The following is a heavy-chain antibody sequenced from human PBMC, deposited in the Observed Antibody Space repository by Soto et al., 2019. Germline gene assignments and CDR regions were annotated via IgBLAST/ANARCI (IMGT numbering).Heavy chain of an antibody. CDR1: GDSVSSNTAA. Sequence: SQTLSLTCAISGDSVSSNTAAWNWIRQSPSRGLEWLGRTYYKSKWYNDYAVSVKSRITINPDTPKNQFSLQLNSVTPEDTAVYYCVRERKYQLLSWYWLDMWGQGTLVTVSS. CDR3: VRERKYQLLSWYWLDM. V-gene: IGHV6-1*01. J-gene: IGHJ5*02. D-gene: IGHD2-2*01. CDR2: TYYKSKWYN.